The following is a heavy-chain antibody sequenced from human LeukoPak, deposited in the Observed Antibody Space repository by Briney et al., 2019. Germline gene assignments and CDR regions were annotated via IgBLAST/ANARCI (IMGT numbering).Heavy chain of an antibody. Sequence: GGSLRLSCAAFGFTFSNYEMNWVRQAPGKGLEWVSYISSSGSTIYYADSVKGRFTISRDNAKNSLYLQMNSLRAEDTAVYYCARGTLYVDIVATITCWGQGTLVTVSS. CDR1: GFTFSNYE. J-gene: IGHJ4*02. D-gene: IGHD5-12*01. CDR3: ARGTLYVDIVATITC. V-gene: IGHV3-48*03. CDR2: ISSSGSTI.